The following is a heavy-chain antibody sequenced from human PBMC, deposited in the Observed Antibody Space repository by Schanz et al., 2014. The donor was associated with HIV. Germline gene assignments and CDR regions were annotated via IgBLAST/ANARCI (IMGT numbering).Heavy chain of an antibody. Sequence: QVQLVESGGGVVQPGRSLRVSCAASGFTFNSYGMHWVRQAPGKGLEWVAVISYDGSRKHFADSVKGRFTISRDNSKNTLYLQMKSLRAEDTAVYYCAKVAIHSSGWLPFDSWGQGALVTVSS. CDR1: GFTFNSYG. D-gene: IGHD6-19*01. V-gene: IGHV3-30*18. CDR3: AKVAIHSSGWLPFDS. J-gene: IGHJ4*02. CDR2: ISYDGSRK.